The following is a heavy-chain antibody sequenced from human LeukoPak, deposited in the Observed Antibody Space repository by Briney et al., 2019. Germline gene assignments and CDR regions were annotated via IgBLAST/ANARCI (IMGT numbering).Heavy chain of an antibody. D-gene: IGHD4-17*01. CDR3: ARTTVTSGPYWYFDL. J-gene: IGHJ2*01. CDR1: EFTLSNYD. CDR2: IDIAGDT. V-gene: IGHV3-13*01. Sequence: GGSLRLSCAASEFTLSNYDMHWVRQATGEGLEWVSGIDIAGDTYYPGSVRGRFTISRENAENSLYLQMNSLRAGDTGVYYCARTTVTSGPYWYFDLWGRGTLVTVS.